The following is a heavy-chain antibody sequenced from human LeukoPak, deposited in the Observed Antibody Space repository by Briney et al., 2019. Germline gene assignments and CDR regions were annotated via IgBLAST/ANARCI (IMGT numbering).Heavy chain of an antibody. J-gene: IGHJ2*01. CDR3: AGDAYVLMTHGGAGRYFDL. Sequence: GGSLRLSCAASGFTFSDYSMPWVRQAPGKGLGWVSSISCSSTYIYYADSLKGRFTVSRDNAKNSLYLQMNSLRAEDTAVYYCAGDAYVLMTHGGAGRYFDLWGRGTLVTVSS. CDR1: GFTFSDYS. CDR2: ISCSSTYI. V-gene: IGHV3-21*01. D-gene: IGHD4-23*01.